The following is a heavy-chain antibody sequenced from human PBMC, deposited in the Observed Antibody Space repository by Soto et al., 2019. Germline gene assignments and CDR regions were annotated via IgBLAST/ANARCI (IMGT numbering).Heavy chain of an antibody. CDR2: ISYDGSNK. V-gene: IGHV3-30*18. CDR1: GFTFSSYG. Sequence: GGSLRLSCAASGFTFSSYGMHWVRQAPGKGLEWVAVISYDGSNKYYADSVKGRFTISRDNSKNTLYLQMNSLRAEDTAVYYCAKDLAGPSIAAAGFHLGYWGQGTLVTVSS. J-gene: IGHJ4*02. D-gene: IGHD6-13*01. CDR3: AKDLAGPSIAAAGFHLGY.